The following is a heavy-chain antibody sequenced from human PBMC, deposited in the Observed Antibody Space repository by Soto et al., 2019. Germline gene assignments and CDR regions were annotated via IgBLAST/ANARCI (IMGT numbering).Heavy chain of an antibody. CDR2: INHSGST. J-gene: IGHJ4*02. CDR3: ASGAKYYYDSSGYYGTDY. V-gene: IGHV4-34*01. CDR1: GGSFSGYY. Sequence: SETLSLTCAVYGGSFSGYYWSWIRQPPGKGLEWIGEINHSGSTNYNPSLKSRVTISVDTSKNQFSLKLSSVTAADTAVYYCASGAKYYYDSSGYYGTDYWGQGTLVTVSS. D-gene: IGHD3-22*01.